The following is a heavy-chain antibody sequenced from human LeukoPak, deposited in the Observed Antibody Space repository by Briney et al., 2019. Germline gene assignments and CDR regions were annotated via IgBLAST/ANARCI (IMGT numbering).Heavy chain of an antibody. CDR2: ISGSGGST. V-gene: IGHV3-23*01. CDR3: ARDPYYYDSSGYYSTDY. J-gene: IGHJ4*02. D-gene: IGHD3-22*01. Sequence: GGSLRLSCAASGFTFSSYAMSWVRQAPGKGLEWVSAISGSGGSTYYADSVKGRFTISRDNAKNSLYLQMNSLRDEDTAVYYCARDPYYYDSSGYYSTDYWGQGTLVTVSS. CDR1: GFTFSSYA.